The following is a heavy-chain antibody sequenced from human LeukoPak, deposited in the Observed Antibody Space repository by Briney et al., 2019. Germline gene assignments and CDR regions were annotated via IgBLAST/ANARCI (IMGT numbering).Heavy chain of an antibody. Sequence: ASVKVSCKASGYTFTGYYVHWVRQAPGQGLEWMGWINPNSGGTNYAQKFQGRVTMTRDTSISTAYMELSRLRCDDTAVYYCATSIAAHYYYMDGWGKGTTVTVSS. V-gene: IGHV1-2*02. J-gene: IGHJ6*03. CDR1: GYTFTGYY. CDR2: INPNSGGT. CDR3: ATSIAAHYYYMDG. D-gene: IGHD6-6*01.